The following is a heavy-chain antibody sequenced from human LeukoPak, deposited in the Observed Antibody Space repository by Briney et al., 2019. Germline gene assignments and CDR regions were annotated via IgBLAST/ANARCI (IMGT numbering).Heavy chain of an antibody. CDR1: GGSISSGGYF. Sequence: PAETLSLTCAVSGGSISSGGYFWSWIRQHPGKGLEWIGYISHSGSTYYNPSLKSRVTISLDMSKNHFSLSLSSLTSADTAVYYCARTGYSHGYWFDAWGQGTLVTVSS. D-gene: IGHD5-18*01. J-gene: IGHJ5*02. CDR2: ISHSGST. CDR3: ARTGYSHGYWFDA. V-gene: IGHV4-30-2*01.